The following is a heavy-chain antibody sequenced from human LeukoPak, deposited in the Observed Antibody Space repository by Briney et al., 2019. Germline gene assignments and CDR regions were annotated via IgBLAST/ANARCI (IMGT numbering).Heavy chain of an antibody. V-gene: IGHV1-46*01. D-gene: IGHD2-2*01. J-gene: IGHJ4*02. CDR1: GYTFTSYY. CDR3: ARGLLGAPAAKYYFDY. Sequence: ASVKVSCKASGYTFTSYYMHWVRQAPGQGLEWMGLINPTGGSTGYAQKFQGRVTMTRDMSTSTVYMELSSLRSEDTAVYYCARGLLGAPAAKYYFDYWGQGTLVTVSS. CDR2: INPTGGST.